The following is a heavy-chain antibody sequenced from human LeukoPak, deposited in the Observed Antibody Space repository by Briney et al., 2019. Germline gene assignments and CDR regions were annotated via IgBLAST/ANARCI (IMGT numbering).Heavy chain of an antibody. CDR2: IIPILGIA. CDR3: ARDQSITMINWFDP. Sequence: SVKVSCKASGGTFSSYAISWVRQAPGQGLEWMGGIIPILGIANYAQKFQGRVTITADKSTSTAYMELSSLRSEDTAVYYCARDQSITMINWFDPWGQGTLVTVSS. CDR1: GGTFSSYA. J-gene: IGHJ5*02. D-gene: IGHD3-22*01. V-gene: IGHV1-69*10.